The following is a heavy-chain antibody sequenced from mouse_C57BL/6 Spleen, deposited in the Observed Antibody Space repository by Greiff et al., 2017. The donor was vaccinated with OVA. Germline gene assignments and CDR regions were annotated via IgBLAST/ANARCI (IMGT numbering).Heavy chain of an antibody. D-gene: IGHD2-5*01. Sequence: VKLQQPGAELVKPGASVKLSCKASGYTFTSYWMQWVKQRPGQGLEWIGEIDPSDSCTNYNQKFKGKATLTVDTSSSTAYMQLSSLTSEDSAVYYCARSNLRAPWFAYWGQGTLVTVSA. CDR1: GYTFTSYW. V-gene: IGHV1-50*01. J-gene: IGHJ3*01. CDR3: ARSNLRAPWFAY. CDR2: IDPSDSCT.